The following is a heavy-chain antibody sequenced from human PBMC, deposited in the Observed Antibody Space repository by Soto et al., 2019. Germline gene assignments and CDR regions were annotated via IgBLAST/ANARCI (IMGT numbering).Heavy chain of an antibody. J-gene: IGHJ5*02. CDR2: IYYSGST. D-gene: IGHD1-7*01. CDR3: ARGEDWNYGNWFDP. CDR1: GGSVRRGSYY. V-gene: IGHV4-61*01. Sequence: QVQLQESGPGLVKPSETLSLTCTVSGGSVRRGSYYWSWIRQPPGKGLEWIGYIYYSGSTNYNPSLKSRVTKSVDTSKNQFSLKLSSVTAADTAVYYCARGEDWNYGNWFDPWGQGTLVTVSS.